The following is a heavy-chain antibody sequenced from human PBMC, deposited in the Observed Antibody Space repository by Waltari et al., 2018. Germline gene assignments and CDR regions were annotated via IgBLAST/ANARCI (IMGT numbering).Heavy chain of an antibody. J-gene: IGHJ3*02. CDR1: GCPISSYY. Sequence: QVQLQESGPGLVTPSETLSLTCTVSGCPISSYYWAWIRQPPGKGLDWIGYIYYSGTTNYDPSLKSRVTISVDTSKNQFSLKLSSVTAADTAVYYCARGLGYCSSNRCFDAFDIWGQGTMVTVSS. D-gene: IGHD2-2*01. CDR3: ARGLGYCSSNRCFDAFDI. CDR2: IYYSGTT. V-gene: IGHV4-59*01.